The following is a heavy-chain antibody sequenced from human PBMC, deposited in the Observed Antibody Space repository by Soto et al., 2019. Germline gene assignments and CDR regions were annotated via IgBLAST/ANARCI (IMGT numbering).Heavy chain of an antibody. CDR3: AKDFLQDWGQDYYYGMDV. Sequence: SETLSLTCTVSGGSFSSNYWSWIRQPPGKGLEWIGYFYYSGITNYNPSLKSRVTISVDNSKNMLYLQVSSLRAEDTALYYCAKDFLQDWGQDYYYGMDVWGQGTTVTVSS. CDR2: FYYSGIT. D-gene: IGHD7-27*01. CDR1: GGSFSSNY. V-gene: IGHV4-59*12. J-gene: IGHJ6*02.